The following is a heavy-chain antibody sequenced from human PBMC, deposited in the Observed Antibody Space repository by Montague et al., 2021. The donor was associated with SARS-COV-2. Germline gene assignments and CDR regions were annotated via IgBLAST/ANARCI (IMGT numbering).Heavy chain of an antibody. CDR1: GDSISSTVYY. Sequence: SETLSLTCTVAGDSISSTVYYWGWMRQPPGKRLEWIGTIYHTGITHYNPSLKSRVTPSVDTSKNQSSLNVTSVTAADTAVYFCVRVAWFGELSLADYWGQGTLVAVSS. CDR2: IYHTGIT. V-gene: IGHV4-39*07. J-gene: IGHJ4*02. CDR3: VRVAWFGELSLADY. D-gene: IGHD3-10*01.